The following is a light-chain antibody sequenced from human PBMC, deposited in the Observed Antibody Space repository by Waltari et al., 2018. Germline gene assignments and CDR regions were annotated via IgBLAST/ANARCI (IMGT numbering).Light chain of an antibody. V-gene: IGLV2-14*03. J-gene: IGLJ3*02. CDR2: DVA. CDR1: SSDIRSYDH. Sequence: QSALTQPASVSGSPGQSITIPCPGTSSDIRSYDHVLWYPQHPGKAPKPMIYDVAKRPSGVSNRFSGSKSGYTASLTISGLQAEDEADYHCSAYRGSFTLVFGGGTKVTVL. CDR3: SAYRGSFTLV.